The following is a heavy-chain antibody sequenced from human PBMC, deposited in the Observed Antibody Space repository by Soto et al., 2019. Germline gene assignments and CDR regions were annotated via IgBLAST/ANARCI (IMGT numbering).Heavy chain of an antibody. Sequence: QVLLVESGGGLVKPGGSLRLSCAASGFTFSDYYMTWIRQAPGKGLEWVSYISSSSRYTNYADSVKGRFTISRDNAKNSLYRQMNSLRAEDTAVYYCARERNGYNSILDYWGQGTLVTVSS. V-gene: IGHV3-11*05. CDR3: ARERNGYNSILDY. J-gene: IGHJ4*02. CDR2: ISSSSRYT. CDR1: GFTFSDYY. D-gene: IGHD5-12*01.